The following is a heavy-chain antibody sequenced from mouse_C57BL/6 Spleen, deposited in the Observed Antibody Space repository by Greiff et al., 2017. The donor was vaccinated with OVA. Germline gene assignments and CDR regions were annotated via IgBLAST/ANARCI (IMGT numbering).Heavy chain of an antibody. V-gene: IGHV1-69*01. J-gene: IGHJ2*01. CDR1: GYTFTSYW. Sequence: QVQLQQPGAELVMPGASVKLSCKASGYTFTSYWMHWVKQRPGQGLEWIGELDPSDSYTNYNHKFKGKSTLTVDKSSSTAYMQLSSLTSEDSAVYYCARSYYGSRPLFDYWGQGTTLTVSS. D-gene: IGHD1-1*01. CDR3: ARSYYGSRPLFDY. CDR2: LDPSDSYT.